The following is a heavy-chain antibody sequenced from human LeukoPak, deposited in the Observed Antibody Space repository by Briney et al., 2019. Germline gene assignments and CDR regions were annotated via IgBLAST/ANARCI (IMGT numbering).Heavy chain of an antibody. D-gene: IGHD2-15*01. CDR2: IYYSGST. CDR1: GGSISSSSYY. CDR3: ARLDIVVVVAALRAPNDY. V-gene: IGHV4-39*01. J-gene: IGHJ4*02. Sequence: SETLSLTCTVSGGSISSSSYYWGWIRQPPGKGLEWIGSIYYSGSTYYNPSLKSRVTISVDTSKNQFSLKLSSVTAAYTAVYYCARLDIVVVVAALRAPNDYWGQGTLVTVSS.